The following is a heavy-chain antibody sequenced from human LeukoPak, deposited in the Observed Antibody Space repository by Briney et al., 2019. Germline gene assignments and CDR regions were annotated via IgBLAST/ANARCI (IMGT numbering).Heavy chain of an antibody. Sequence: GRSLRLSCAAPGFTFDDYAMHWVRQAPGKGLEWVSGISWNSGSIGYTDSVKGRFTISRDNAKNSLYLQMNSLRAEDTALYYCAKAGTMVRYFDYWGQGTLVTVSS. CDR2: ISWNSGSI. CDR3: AKAGTMVRYFDY. J-gene: IGHJ4*02. CDR1: GFTFDDYA. V-gene: IGHV3-9*01. D-gene: IGHD3-10*01.